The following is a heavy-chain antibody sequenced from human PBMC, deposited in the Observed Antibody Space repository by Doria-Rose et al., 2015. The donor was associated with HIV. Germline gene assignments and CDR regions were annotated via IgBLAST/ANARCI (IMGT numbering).Heavy chain of an antibody. Sequence: GQLVQSGGGLVKPGGSLRLSCAASGFTFSSYSMNWVRQAPGKGLEWVSSISSSSSYIYYADSVKGRFTISRDNAKNSLYLQMNSLRAEDTAVYYCARDLAQYYYDSSAFDYWGQGTLVTVSS. V-gene: IGHV3-21*01. CDR2: ISSSSSYI. J-gene: IGHJ4*02. D-gene: IGHD3-22*01. CDR3: ARDLAQYYYDSSAFDY. CDR1: GFTFSSYS.